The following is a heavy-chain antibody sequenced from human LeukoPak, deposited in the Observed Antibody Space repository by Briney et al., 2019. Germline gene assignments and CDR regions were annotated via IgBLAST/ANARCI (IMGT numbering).Heavy chain of an antibody. Sequence: SETLSLTCTVSGGSISSGDYYWSWIRQPPGKGLEWIGYIYYSGSTYYNPSLKSRVTISVGTSKNQFSLKLSSVTAADTAVYYCARAIAVAGTWVDYWGQGTLVTVSS. CDR1: GGSISSGDYY. D-gene: IGHD6-19*01. V-gene: IGHV4-30-4*08. CDR3: ARAIAVAGTWVDY. J-gene: IGHJ4*02. CDR2: IYYSGST.